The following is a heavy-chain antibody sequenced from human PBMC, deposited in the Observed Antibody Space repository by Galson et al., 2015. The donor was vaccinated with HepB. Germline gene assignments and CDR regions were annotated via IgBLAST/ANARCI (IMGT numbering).Heavy chain of an antibody. CDR3: ARGGYYGSGRRGQGVNPRNWFDP. Sequence: SVKVSCKASGYTFTSYAMHWVRQAPGQRLEWMGWINAGNGNTNYAQKLQGRVTMTTDTSTSTAYMELRSLRSDDTAVYYCARGGYYGSGRRGQGVNPRNWFDPWGQGTLVTVSS. CDR2: INAGNGNT. D-gene: IGHD3-10*01. V-gene: IGHV1-3*01. CDR1: GYTFTSYA. J-gene: IGHJ5*02.